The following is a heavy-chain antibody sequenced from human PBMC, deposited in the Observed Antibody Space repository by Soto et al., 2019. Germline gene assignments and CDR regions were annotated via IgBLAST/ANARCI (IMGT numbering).Heavy chain of an antibody. CDR2: INPNSGGT. D-gene: IGHD3-10*01. CDR3: ARASYYYGSGSYALYYFDY. J-gene: IGHJ4*02. Sequence: QVQLVQSGAEVKKPGASVKVSCKASGYTFTGYYMHWVRQAPGQGLEWMGWINPNSGGTNYAQKFQGWVTMTRDTSVSAAYMERSRLRSDDTAVYYCARASYYYGSGSYALYYFDYWGQGTLVTVSS. V-gene: IGHV1-2*04. CDR1: GYTFTGYY.